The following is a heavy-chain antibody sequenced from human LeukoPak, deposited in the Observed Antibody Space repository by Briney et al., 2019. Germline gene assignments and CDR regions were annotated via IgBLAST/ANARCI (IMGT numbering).Heavy chain of an antibody. D-gene: IGHD3-10*01. V-gene: IGHV3-53*01. Sequence: PGGSMRLSCAASGFSVSSNYMTWVRQAPGKGLEWGSLVYSGGTTYYADSVKGRFTISRDNSENTLYLQMNSLRAEDTAVYYCASSSPNYGSGSYYQYWGQGTLVTVSS. J-gene: IGHJ4*02. CDR2: VYSGGTT. CDR3: ASSSPNYGSGSYYQY. CDR1: GFSVSSNY.